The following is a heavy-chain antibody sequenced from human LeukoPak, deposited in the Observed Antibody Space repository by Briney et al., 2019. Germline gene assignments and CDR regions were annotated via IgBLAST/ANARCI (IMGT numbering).Heavy chain of an antibody. Sequence: GGSLRLSCAASGFTFSSYAMKWVRHAPGKGLEWVSYISSSGSTIYYADSVKGRFTISRDNAKDSLYLQMNSLRAEDTAVYYCAELGITMIGGVWGKGTTVTISS. D-gene: IGHD3-10*02. CDR2: ISSSGSTI. V-gene: IGHV3-48*03. CDR1: GFTFSSYA. J-gene: IGHJ6*04. CDR3: AELGITMIGGV.